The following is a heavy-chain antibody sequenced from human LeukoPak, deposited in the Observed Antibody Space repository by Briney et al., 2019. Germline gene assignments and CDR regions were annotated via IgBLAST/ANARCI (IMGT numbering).Heavy chain of an antibody. J-gene: IGHJ5*02. CDR2: ISAYNGNT. CDR1: GYTFTSYG. V-gene: IGHV1-18*01. CDR3: AREGILTGYSTYNWFDP. Sequence: ASVKVSCKASGYTFTSYGISWVRQAPGQGLEWMGWISAYNGNTNYAQKFQGRVTMTTDTSTSTAYMELRSLRSDDTAVYYCAREGILTGYSTYNWFDPWGQGTLVTVSS. D-gene: IGHD3-9*01.